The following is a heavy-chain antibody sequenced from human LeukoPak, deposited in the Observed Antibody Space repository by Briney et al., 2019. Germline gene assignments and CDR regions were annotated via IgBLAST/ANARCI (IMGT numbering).Heavy chain of an antibody. J-gene: IGHJ5*02. CDR2: INSDGTT. CDR3: AKGRNWFDP. Sequence: SETLSLTCSVSGASFSGHYWTWIRQTPGTGLQWIGYINSDGTTKYNPSFKSRVTISIDMSQNQFSLTLNSVTAADTAVYYCAKGRNWFDPWGQGTLVTVSS. V-gene: IGHV4-4*09. CDR1: GASFSGHY.